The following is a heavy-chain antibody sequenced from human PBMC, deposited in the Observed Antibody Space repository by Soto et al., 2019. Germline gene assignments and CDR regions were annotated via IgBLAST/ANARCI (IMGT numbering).Heavy chain of an antibody. CDR2: ISSSSSTI. CDR1: GFTFSGYS. Sequence: PGGSLSLSCAASGFTFSGYSMNWVRQAPGKGLEWVSYISSSSSTIYYADSVKGRFTISRDNAKNSLYLQMNSLRDEDTAVYYCARGSNYDFWSGYYTPDFNYWGQGTLVTVSS. D-gene: IGHD3-3*01. J-gene: IGHJ4*02. V-gene: IGHV3-48*02. CDR3: ARGSNYDFWSGYYTPDFNY.